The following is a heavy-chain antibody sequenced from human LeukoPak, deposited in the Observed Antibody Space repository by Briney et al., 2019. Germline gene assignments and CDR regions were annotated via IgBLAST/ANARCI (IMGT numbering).Heavy chain of an antibody. CDR3: ARGLGMRAWFDP. D-gene: IGHD7-27*01. Sequence: SEALSLTCTVSGGSISSYYWSWIRQPPGKGRKWIGDIYHSGSTNYNPSLKSRVTISVDTSKNQFSLKLSSVTAADTAVYYCARGLGMRAWFDPWGQGTLVTVSS. CDR2: IYHSGST. J-gene: IGHJ5*02. V-gene: IGHV4-59*01. CDR1: GGSISSYY.